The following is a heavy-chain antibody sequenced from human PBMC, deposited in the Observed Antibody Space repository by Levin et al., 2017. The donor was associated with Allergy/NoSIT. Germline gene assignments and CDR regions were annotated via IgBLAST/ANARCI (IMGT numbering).Heavy chain of an antibody. CDR2: IYSGGST. D-gene: IGHD3-22*01. V-gene: IGHV3-66*01. CDR1: GFTVSSTY. CDR3: ARGGYDTLDAFDI. J-gene: IGHJ3*02. Sequence: LSLTCAASGFTVSSTYMSWVRQAPGKGLEWVSVIYSGGSTYYADSVKGRFTISRDNSKNTLYLQMNSLRAEDTAVYYCARGGYDTLDAFDIWGQGTMVTVSS.